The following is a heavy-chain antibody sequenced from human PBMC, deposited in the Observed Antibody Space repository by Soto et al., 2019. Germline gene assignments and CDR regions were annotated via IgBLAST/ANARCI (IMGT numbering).Heavy chain of an antibody. J-gene: IGHJ5*02. Sequence: GGSLRLSCAASGFTFSNAWMSWVRQAPGKGLEWVGRIKSKTDGGTTDYAAPVKGRFTISRDDSKNTLYLQMNSLRAEDTAVYYCAKDHDFWSGYYQADWFDPWGQGTLVTVSS. CDR3: AKDHDFWSGYYQADWFDP. D-gene: IGHD3-3*01. V-gene: IGHV3-15*01. CDR2: IKSKTDGGTT. CDR1: GFTFSNAW.